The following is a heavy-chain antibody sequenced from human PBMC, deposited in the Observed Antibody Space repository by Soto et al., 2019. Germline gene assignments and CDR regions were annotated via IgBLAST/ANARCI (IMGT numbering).Heavy chain of an antibody. V-gene: IGHV5-51*01. CDR1: GYSFTSYW. D-gene: IGHD1-26*01. CDR3: ARLLIPGSVGSYYGY. CDR2: IYPGDSDT. J-gene: IGHJ4*02. Sequence: PGESLKISCKGSGYSFTSYWIGWVRQMPGKGLEWMGIIYPGDSDTRYSPSFQGQVTISADKSISTAYLQWSSLKASDTAMYYCARLLIPGSVGSYYGYWGQGTLVTVSS.